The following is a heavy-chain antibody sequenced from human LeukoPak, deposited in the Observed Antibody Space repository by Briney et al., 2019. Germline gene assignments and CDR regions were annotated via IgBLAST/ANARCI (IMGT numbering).Heavy chain of an antibody. Sequence: SETLTLTCKVSGGSISSSSYYWGWIRQPPGKGLEWIGSIYYNGSTNYNPSLKSRVTISVDKSKNQFSLKLSSVTAADTAVYYCARGDPDKGYTDYWGQGTLVTVSS. D-gene: IGHD3-16*02. V-gene: IGHV4-39*07. CDR1: GGSISSSSYY. CDR2: IYYNGST. J-gene: IGHJ4*02. CDR3: ARGDPDKGYTDY.